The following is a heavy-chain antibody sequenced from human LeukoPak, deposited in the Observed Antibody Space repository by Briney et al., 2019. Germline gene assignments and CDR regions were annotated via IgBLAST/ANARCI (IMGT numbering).Heavy chain of an antibody. CDR3: ARDLDDYGDYRPGYFDS. D-gene: IGHD4-17*01. J-gene: IGHJ4*02. V-gene: IGHV3-48*03. CDR1: GLSFSSSE. Sequence: GGSLRLSCAASGLSFSSSEMNWVRQAPGKGLEWVSYISPSGSIIFYADSVKGRFTISRDNAKNSMYLQMNSLRSEDTAVYYCARDLDDYGDYRPGYFDSWGQGTLVTVSS. CDR2: ISPSGSII.